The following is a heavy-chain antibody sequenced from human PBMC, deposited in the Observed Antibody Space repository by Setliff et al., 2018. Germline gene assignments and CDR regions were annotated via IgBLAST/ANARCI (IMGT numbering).Heavy chain of an antibody. CDR3: ARVSMGYDSSGYYYWFDP. J-gene: IGHJ5*02. D-gene: IGHD3-22*01. CDR2: INTNTGNP. CDR1: GYTFTSYA. V-gene: IGHV7-4-1*02. Sequence: ASVKVSCKASGYTFTSYAMNWVRQAPGQGLEWMGWINTNTGNPTYAQGFTGRFVFSLDTSVSTAYLQISSLKAENTAVYYCARVSMGYDSSGYYYWFDPWGKGTLVTVSS.